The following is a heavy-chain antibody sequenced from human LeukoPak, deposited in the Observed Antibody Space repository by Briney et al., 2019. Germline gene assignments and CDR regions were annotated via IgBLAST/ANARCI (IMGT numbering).Heavy chain of an antibody. J-gene: IGHJ3*02. D-gene: IGHD3-16*01. CDR2: INTDGSRI. CDR1: GFTFNNYW. V-gene: IGHV3-74*01. CDR3: ARDRVIALGGVMDDAFDI. Sequence: PGGSLRLSCAASGFTFNNYWMHWVRQAPGQGLVWVSRINTDGSRIYYADSVKGRFTISRDNAKNSLNLQMNSLRAEDTAVYYCARDRVIALGGVMDDAFDIWGQGTMVTVSS.